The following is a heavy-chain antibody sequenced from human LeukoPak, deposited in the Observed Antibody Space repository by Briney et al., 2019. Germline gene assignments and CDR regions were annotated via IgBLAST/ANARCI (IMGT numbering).Heavy chain of an antibody. CDR2: IYTSGST. Sequence: SETLSLTCTVSGGSISSGSYYWSWIRQPAGTGLEWIGRIYTSGSTNYNPSLKSRVTISVDTSKNQFSLKLSSVTAADTAVYYCAREKRTGYSSSWYYFDYWGQGTLVTVSS. V-gene: IGHV4-61*02. J-gene: IGHJ4*02. D-gene: IGHD6-13*01. CDR3: AREKRTGYSSSWYYFDY. CDR1: GGSISSGSYY.